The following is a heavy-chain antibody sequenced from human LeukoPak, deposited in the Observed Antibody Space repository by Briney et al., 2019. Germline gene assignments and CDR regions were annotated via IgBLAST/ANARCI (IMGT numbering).Heavy chain of an antibody. CDR3: ARVQRITMVRGVIIIQIWFDP. V-gene: IGHV4-34*01. CDR2: INHSGST. CDR1: GGSISSYY. D-gene: IGHD3-10*01. Sequence: PSETLSLTCTVSGGSISSYYWSWIRQPPGKGLEWIGEINHSGSTNYNPSLKSRVTISVDTSKNQFSLKLSSVTAADTAVYYCARVQRITMVRGVIIIQIWFDPWGQGTLVTVSS. J-gene: IGHJ5*02.